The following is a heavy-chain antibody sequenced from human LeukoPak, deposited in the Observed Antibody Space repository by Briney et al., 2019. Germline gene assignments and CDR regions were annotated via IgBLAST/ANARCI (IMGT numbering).Heavy chain of an antibody. V-gene: IGHV3-23*01. D-gene: IGHD1-1*01. CDR2: ISSSGDNR. CDR3: ARAQDDTRNDLVDRSWDH. J-gene: IGHJ4*02. Sequence: GGSLRLSCAASGFTFSRCPMSWVRQALGKGLEWVSAISSSGDNRHYADSVKGRFTISRDNSKNTLYLQMTSLRADDTAVYYCARAQDDTRNDLVDRSWDHWGQGTLVTVSS. CDR1: GFTFSRCP.